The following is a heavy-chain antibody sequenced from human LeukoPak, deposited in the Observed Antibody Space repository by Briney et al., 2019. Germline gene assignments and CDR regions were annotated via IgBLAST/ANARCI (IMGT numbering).Heavy chain of an antibody. CDR1: GFTISSYA. CDR2: ISSGVGST. Sequence: GGSLRLSCAASGFTISSYALSWVRQAPGKGLEWVSGISSGVGSTDYADSVKGRFTISRDNSKNRLYLQMNSLRAEDTAVYYCAKLGRSAKGDYWGQGTLVTVSS. CDR3: AKLGRSAKGDY. V-gene: IGHV3-23*01. J-gene: IGHJ4*02.